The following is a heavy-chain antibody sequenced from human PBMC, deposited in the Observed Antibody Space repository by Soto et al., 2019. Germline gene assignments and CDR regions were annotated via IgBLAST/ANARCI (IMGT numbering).Heavy chain of an antibody. CDR2: ISSSSSYI. Sequence: CVRQAPGKGLEWVSSISSSSSYIYYADSVKGRFTISRDNAKNSLYLQMNSLRAEDTAVYYCARDLRYGDYPLWGQGTLVTVSS. V-gene: IGHV3-21*01. D-gene: IGHD4-17*01. J-gene: IGHJ4*02. CDR3: ARDLRYGDYPL.